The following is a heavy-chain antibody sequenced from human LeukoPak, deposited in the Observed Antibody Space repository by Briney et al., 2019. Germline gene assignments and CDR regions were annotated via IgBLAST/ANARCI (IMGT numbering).Heavy chain of an antibody. D-gene: IGHD3-22*01. CDR2: IYTSGST. CDR3: ARDRYYYDSSGINYFDY. CDR1: GGSISSYY. V-gene: IGHV4-4*08. J-gene: IGHJ4*02. Sequence: SETLSLTCTVSGGSISSYYWSWIRQPPGKGLEWIGYIYTSGSTNYNPSLKSRVTMSVDTSKNQFSLKLSSVTAADTAVYYCARDRYYYDSSGINYFDYWGQGTLVTVSS.